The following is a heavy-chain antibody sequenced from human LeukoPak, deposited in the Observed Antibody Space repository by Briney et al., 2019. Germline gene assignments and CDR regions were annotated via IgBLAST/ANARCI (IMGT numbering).Heavy chain of an antibody. CDR3: AGGVVAGYDFWSGYYWFDP. Sequence: GASVKVSCKASGYTFTSYGISWVRQAPGQGLEWMGWISAYNGNTNYAQKLQGRVTMTTDTSTSTAYMELRSLRSDDTAVYYCAGGVVAGYDFWSGYYWFDPWGQGTLVTVSS. CDR1: GYTFTSYG. J-gene: IGHJ5*02. V-gene: IGHV1-18*01. CDR2: ISAYNGNT. D-gene: IGHD3-3*01.